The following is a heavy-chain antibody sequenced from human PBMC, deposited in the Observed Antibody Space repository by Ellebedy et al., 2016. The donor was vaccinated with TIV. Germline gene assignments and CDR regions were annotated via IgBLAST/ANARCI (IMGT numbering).Heavy chain of an antibody. CDR1: GGSFSGYY. CDR3: ARAGNYYDSSGYFGFNP. D-gene: IGHD3-22*01. CDR2: INHSGST. Sequence: SETLSLXCAVYGGSFSGYYWSWIRQPPGKGLEWIGEINHSGSTNYNPSLKSRVTISVDTSKNQFSLKLSSVTAADTAVYYCARAGNYYDSSGYFGFNPWGQGTLVTVSS. J-gene: IGHJ5*02. V-gene: IGHV4-34*01.